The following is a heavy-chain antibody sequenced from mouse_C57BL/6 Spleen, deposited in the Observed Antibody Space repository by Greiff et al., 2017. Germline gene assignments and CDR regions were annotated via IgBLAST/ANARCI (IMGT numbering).Heavy chain of an antibody. CDR1: GFTFSDYY. D-gene: IGHD4-1*01. CDR3: ARRDWDWYFDV. V-gene: IGHV5-12*01. J-gene: IGHJ1*03. Sequence: EVQLVESGGGLVQPGGSLKLSCAASGFTFSDYYMYWVRQTPEKRLEWVAYISNGGGSTYYPDTVKGRVTISGDNSKNTLYLQMGRLHSEDIAIYYCARRDWDWYFDVWGTGTTVTVSS. CDR2: ISNGGGST.